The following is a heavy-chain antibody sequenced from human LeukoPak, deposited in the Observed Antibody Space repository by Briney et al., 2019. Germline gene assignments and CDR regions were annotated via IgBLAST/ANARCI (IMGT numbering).Heavy chain of an antibody. V-gene: IGHV3-15*01. J-gene: IGHJ3*02. CDR2: IKSKTDGGTT. CDR1: GFTFSNAW. Sequence: GGSLRLSCAASGFTFSNAWMSWARQAPGKGLEWVGRIKSKTDGGTTDYAAPVKGRFTISRDDSKNTLYLQMNSLKTEDTAVYYCTTDFLITFGGVIVIPDDAFDIWGQGTMVTVSS. D-gene: IGHD3-16*02. CDR3: TTDFLITFGGVIVIPDDAFDI.